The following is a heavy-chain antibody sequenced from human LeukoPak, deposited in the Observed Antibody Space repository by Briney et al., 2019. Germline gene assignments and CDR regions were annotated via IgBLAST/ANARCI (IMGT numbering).Heavy chain of an antibody. D-gene: IGHD6-6*01. V-gene: IGHV4-39*07. CDR3: ARGDGGFEYSSSFYFF. CDR2: IYYSGST. Sequence: SETLSLTCTVSGGSISSSSYYWGWIRQPPGKGLEWIGSIYYSGSTYYNPSLKSRVTISVDTSKNQFSLKLSSVTAADTAVYYCARGDGGFEYSSSFYFFWGQGTLVTVSS. J-gene: IGHJ4*02. CDR1: GGSISSSSYY.